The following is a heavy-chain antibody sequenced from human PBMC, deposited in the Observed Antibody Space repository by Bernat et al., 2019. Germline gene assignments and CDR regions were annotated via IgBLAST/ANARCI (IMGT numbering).Heavy chain of an antibody. CDR3: ARDGNYYGSGTPQTYFDY. CDR1: GFTFSSYS. J-gene: IGHJ4*02. D-gene: IGHD3-10*01. CDR2: ISSSSSYI. V-gene: IGHV3-21*01. Sequence: EVQLVESGGGLVKPGGSLRLSCAASGFTFSSYSMNWVRQAPGKGLEWVSSISSSSSYIYYADSVKGRFTISRDNAKNSLYLKMNSLRAEDTAVYYCARDGNYYGSGTPQTYFDYWGQGTLVTVSS.